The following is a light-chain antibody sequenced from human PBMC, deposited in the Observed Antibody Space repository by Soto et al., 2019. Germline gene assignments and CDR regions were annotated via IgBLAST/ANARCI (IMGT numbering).Light chain of an antibody. CDR2: EVN. CDR1: SSDVGSYNR. CDR3: NSYTTTSTYV. J-gene: IGLJ1*01. Sequence: QSALTQPASVSGSPGQSITISCTGSSSDVGSYNRVSWYQQPPGTAPKLIIYEVNNRPSGVSNRFSGSKSGNTASLTISGLQAEDEADYYCNSYTTTSTYVFGTGT. V-gene: IGLV2-14*01.